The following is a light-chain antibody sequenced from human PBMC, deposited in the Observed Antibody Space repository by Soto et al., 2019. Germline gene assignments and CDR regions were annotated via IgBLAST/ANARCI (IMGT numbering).Light chain of an antibody. CDR2: QVS. V-gene: IGKV2-30*01. J-gene: IGKJ2*01. Sequence: VMTQSPLSLAVTLAEPASMSCKSNQSVLYSDGNTYLNWFLQRPGQSPRRLIYQVSNRDSGVPARFSGSGSGTDFPLKISRVEAEDVGDYYCMQGSKWPYTFGQGTKVDIK. CDR3: MQGSKWPYT. CDR1: QSVLYSDGNTY.